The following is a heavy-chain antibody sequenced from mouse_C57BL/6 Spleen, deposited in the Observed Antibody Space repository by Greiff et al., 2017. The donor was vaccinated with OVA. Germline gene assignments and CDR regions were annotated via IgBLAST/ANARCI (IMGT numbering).Heavy chain of an antibody. V-gene: IGHV3-6*01. D-gene: IGHD5-1*01. CDR1: GYSITSGYY. CDR2: ISYDGSN. J-gene: IGHJ3*01. Sequence: EESGPGLVKPSQSLSLTCSVTGYSITSGYYWNWIRQFPGNKLEWMGYISYDGSNNYNPSLKNRISITRDTSKNQFFLKLNSVTTEDTATYYCARDEYGGFAYWGQGTLVTVSA. CDR3: ARDEYGGFAY.